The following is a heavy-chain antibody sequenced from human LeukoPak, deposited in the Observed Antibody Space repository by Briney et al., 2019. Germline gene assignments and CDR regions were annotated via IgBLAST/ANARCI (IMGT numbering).Heavy chain of an antibody. V-gene: IGHV4-39*01. Sequence: SATLSLTCTGSGVPISIGSYDWGWIRQTPGKGLEWIGNIFYSGRTYYKPSLKSRVTMSVDTSKNQFSLKLNSVTAADTAVYYCARRGVYGSGSYFGYWGQGTLVTVSS. D-gene: IGHD3-10*01. CDR2: IFYSGRT. CDR3: ARRGVYGSGSYFGY. CDR1: GVPISIGSYD. J-gene: IGHJ4*02.